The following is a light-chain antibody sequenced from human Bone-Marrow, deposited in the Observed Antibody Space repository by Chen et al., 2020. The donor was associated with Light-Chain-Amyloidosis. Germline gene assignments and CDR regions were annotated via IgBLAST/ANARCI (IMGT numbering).Light chain of an antibody. CDR3: QVWDRSSDRPV. Sequence: YVLTQPSSVSVAPGQTATIACAGNNIGSTSVHWYQQTPGQAPLLVVYDDSDRPSGIPERLAGSNSGNTATLTISRVEAGDEADYYCQVWDRSSDRPVFGGGTKLTVL. J-gene: IGLJ3*02. CDR1: NIGSTS. CDR2: DDS. V-gene: IGLV3-21*02.